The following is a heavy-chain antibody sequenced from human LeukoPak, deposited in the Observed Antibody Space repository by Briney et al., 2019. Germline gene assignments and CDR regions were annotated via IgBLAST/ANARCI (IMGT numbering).Heavy chain of an antibody. CDR1: GFTFSSHS. CDR3: ASGNYGQFDY. D-gene: IGHD3-10*01. J-gene: IGHJ4*02. V-gene: IGHV3-48*02. Sequence: GGSLRLSCAATGFTFSSHSMNWVRQAPGKGLEWVSYISGGSATIYYADSVKGRLTISRDNAKNSLYLQMSGLRDEDTAVYYCASGNYGQFDYWGQGTLVTVSS. CDR2: ISGGSATI.